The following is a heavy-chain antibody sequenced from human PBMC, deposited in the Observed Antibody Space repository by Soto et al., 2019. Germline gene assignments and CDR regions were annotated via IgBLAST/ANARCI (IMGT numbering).Heavy chain of an antibody. V-gene: IGHV4-34*01. J-gene: IGHJ4*02. CDR1: GGSFSCYY. CDR3: ARGISMKVAVQGEAPDKYYFDS. Sequence: SETLSLTCAVYGGSFSCYYWTWIRQPPGKGLEWIGEVNHSGNTNENPSLKSRVTISVDTSKNQFSLKLRSVTAADTAVYYCARGISMKVAVQGEAPDKYYFDSWGQGGLVTVSS. CDR2: VNHSGNT. D-gene: IGHD3-22*01.